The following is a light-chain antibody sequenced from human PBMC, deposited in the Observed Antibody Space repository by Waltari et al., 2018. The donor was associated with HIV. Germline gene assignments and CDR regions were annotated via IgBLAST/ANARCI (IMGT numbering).Light chain of an antibody. J-gene: IGKJ4*01. CDR1: QNIGRA. V-gene: IGKV1-12*01. CDR2: EAS. Sequence: DIQLTQSPSSVSASVGGAVSLSCRASQNIGRALAWYQLKPGRAPRLLIYEASRLDEGVPTRFKGSGSRSNFTLGITNLQPEDFAIYFCQQAKNFPHTFAGGTRVE. CDR3: QQAKNFPHT.